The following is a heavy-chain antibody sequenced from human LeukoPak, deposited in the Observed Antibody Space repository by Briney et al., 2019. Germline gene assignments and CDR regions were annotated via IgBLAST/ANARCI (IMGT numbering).Heavy chain of an antibody. Sequence: TGGSLRLSCTASGFTFGDYAMSWVRQAPGKGLEWVGFIRSKAYGGTTEYAASVKGRFTISRDDSKSIAYLQMNSLKTEDTAVYYCTPHSSSSYFQHWGQGTLVTVSS. D-gene: IGHD6-6*01. CDR3: TPHSSSSYFQH. V-gene: IGHV3-49*04. CDR2: IRSKAYGGTT. J-gene: IGHJ1*01. CDR1: GFTFGDYA.